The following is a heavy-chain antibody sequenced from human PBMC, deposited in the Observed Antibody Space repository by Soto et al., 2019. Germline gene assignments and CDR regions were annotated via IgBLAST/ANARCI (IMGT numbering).Heavy chain of an antibody. Sequence: SETLSLTCAVYGGSFSGYFWNWVRQPPGKGLEWIGEINHSGSTKYNPSLKSRVTLSVDTSKNQFSLRVFSVTAADTAVYYCARDLSGYYYGMDVWGQGTTVTGS. CDR3: ARDLSGYYYGMDV. CDR2: INHSGST. V-gene: IGHV4-34*01. CDR1: GGSFSGYF. J-gene: IGHJ6*02.